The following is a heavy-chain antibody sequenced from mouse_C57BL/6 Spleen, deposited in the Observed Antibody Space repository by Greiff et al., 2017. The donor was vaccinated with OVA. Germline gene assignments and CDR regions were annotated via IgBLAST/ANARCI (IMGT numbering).Heavy chain of an antibody. J-gene: IGHJ4*01. Sequence: QVQLQQPGAELVKPGASVKMSCKASGYTFTSYWITWVKQRPGQGLEWIGDIYPGSGSTNYNEKFKSKATLTVATSSSTAYMQLSSLTSEDSAVYYCARGGKYAMDYWGQGTSVTVSS. V-gene: IGHV1-55*01. CDR3: ARGGKYAMDY. CDR2: IYPGSGST. CDR1: GYTFTSYW.